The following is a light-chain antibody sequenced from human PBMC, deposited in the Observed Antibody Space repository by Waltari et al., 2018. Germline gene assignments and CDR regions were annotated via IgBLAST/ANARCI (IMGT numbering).Light chain of an antibody. CDR1: QSVSTN. V-gene: IGKV3-15*01. Sequence: IVMTQSPATLSVSPGERATLSCRASQSVSTNLAWYQQKPGQAPRLLIYGASARATGVPARFSGSGSGTEVTLTISSLQSEDFAVYYCQQYNNWPPLFTFGPGTKVDI. CDR3: QQYNNWPPLFT. CDR2: GAS. J-gene: IGKJ3*01.